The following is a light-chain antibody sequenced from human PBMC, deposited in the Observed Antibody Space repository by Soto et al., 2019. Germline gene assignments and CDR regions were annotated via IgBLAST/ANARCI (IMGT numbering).Light chain of an antibody. CDR2: EVN. CDR1: SSDVGAYNY. Sequence: QSALTQPPSASGSPGQSVTISCTGTSSDVGAYNYVSWYQQHPGKAPKLMIYEVNKRPSGVPDRFSGSKSGNTASLTVSGLQAEDEAHYYCSSYAGSNNWVFGGVTKLTVL. CDR3: SSYAGSNNWV. J-gene: IGLJ3*02. V-gene: IGLV2-8*01.